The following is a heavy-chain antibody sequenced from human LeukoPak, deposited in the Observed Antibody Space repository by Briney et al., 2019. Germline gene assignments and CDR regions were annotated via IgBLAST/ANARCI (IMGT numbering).Heavy chain of an antibody. CDR3: ARDPDISGSYP. CDR2: INPNSGGT. D-gene: IGHD1-26*01. Sequence: ASVKVSCKASGYTFTGHYMHWVRQAPGQGLEWMGWINPNSGGTNHAQKFQGRVTMTRDTSISTAYMELSRLRSDDTAVYYCARDPDISGSYPWGQGTLVTVSS. J-gene: IGHJ5*02. V-gene: IGHV1-2*02. CDR1: GYTFTGHY.